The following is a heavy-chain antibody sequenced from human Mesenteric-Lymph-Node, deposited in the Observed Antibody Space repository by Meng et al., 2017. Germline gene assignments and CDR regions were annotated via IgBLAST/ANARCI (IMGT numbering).Heavy chain of an antibody. D-gene: IGHD3-3*01. J-gene: IGHJ4*02. CDR2: ISAYNGNT. CDR3: ASSIFGVVIISPLGY. CDR1: GYTFTSYG. V-gene: IGHV1-18*01. Sequence: QVQLVQSGAEVKKPGASVKVSCKASGYTFTSYGISWVRQAPGQGLEWMGWISAYNGNTNYAQKLQGRVTMTTDTSTSTAYMELRSLRSEDTAVYYCASSIFGVVIISPLGYWGQGTLVTVSS.